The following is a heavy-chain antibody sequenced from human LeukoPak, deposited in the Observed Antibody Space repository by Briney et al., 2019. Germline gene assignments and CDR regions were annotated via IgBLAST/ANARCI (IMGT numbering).Heavy chain of an antibody. V-gene: IGHV3-23*01. Sequence: GGSLRLSCAASGFTFSSYAMSWVRQAPGKGLEWVSAISGSGGSTYYADSVKGRFTISRDNSKNTLYLQMNSLRAEDTAVYYCAKDCLVVPAAILRAFDIWGQGTMVTDS. CDR2: ISGSGGST. CDR3: AKDCLVVPAAILRAFDI. CDR1: GFTFSSYA. J-gene: IGHJ3*02. D-gene: IGHD2-2*02.